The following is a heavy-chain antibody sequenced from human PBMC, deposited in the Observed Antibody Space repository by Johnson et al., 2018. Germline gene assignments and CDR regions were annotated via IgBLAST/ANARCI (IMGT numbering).Heavy chain of an antibody. J-gene: IGHJ6*03. V-gene: IGHV3-11*04. CDR2: ISRSASTI. CDR3: ARVYAADFWSGYYDYYYYMDV. CDR1: GFIFSDYY. Sequence: QVQLVQSGGGLVKPGGSLRLCCAASGFIFSDYYMNWIRQAPGKGLEWVSYISRSASTIDYADSVQGRFTVSRDNAKNSLYLQRNSLRAEDTAVYYCARVYAADFWSGYYDYYYYMDVWGKGTTVTVSS. D-gene: IGHD3-3*01.